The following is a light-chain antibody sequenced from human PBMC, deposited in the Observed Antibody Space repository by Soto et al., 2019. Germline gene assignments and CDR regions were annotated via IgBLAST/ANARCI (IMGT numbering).Light chain of an antibody. J-gene: IGKJ5*01. Sequence: EIVLTQSPGTLSLSPGERATLSCRASQSVSSSYLAWYHQKPGQVPRLLIYGASSRATGIPDRFSGSGSGTDFNLTISRLEPEDFAVYYCQQYCSSPITFGQGTGLEIK. V-gene: IGKV3-20*01. CDR2: GAS. CDR3: QQYCSSPIT. CDR1: QSVSSSY.